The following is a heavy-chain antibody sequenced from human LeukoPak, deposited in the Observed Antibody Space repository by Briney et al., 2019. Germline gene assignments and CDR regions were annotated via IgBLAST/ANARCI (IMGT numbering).Heavy chain of an antibody. D-gene: IGHD3-9*01. Sequence: GGSLRLSCAASGFTFSSYWMSWVRQAPGKGLEWVANIKQDGSEKDYVDSVKGRFTVSRDYTKISLYLQMNSLRAEDTAVYYCARGPYYDILTGYTHWGQGTLVTVSS. J-gene: IGHJ4*02. CDR1: GFTFSSYW. CDR3: ARGPYYDILTGYTH. V-gene: IGHV3-7*03. CDR2: IKQDGSEK.